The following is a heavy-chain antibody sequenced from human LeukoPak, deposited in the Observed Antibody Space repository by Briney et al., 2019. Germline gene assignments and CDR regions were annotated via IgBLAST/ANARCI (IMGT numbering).Heavy chain of an antibody. J-gene: IGHJ4*02. CDR2: ISGSGST. Sequence: PGGSLRLSCSASGSSFSPYPMNWVRQAPGKGLEWVSAISGSGSTYYADSVKGRFTISRDNSKNTLYLQMNSLRAEDTAVYYCAKDIPISGSYFHWGQGTLVTVSS. V-gene: IGHV3-23*01. CDR1: GSSFSPYP. CDR3: AKDIPISGSYFH. D-gene: IGHD1-26*01.